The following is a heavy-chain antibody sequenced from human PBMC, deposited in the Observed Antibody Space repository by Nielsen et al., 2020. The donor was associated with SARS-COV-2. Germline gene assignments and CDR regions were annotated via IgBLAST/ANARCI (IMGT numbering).Heavy chain of an antibody. Sequence: SETLSLTCAVYGGSFSAYYWSWIRQPPGKGLEWIGEINHSESTNYNPSLKSRVTISVDTSKNQFSLKLSSVTAADTAVYYCARDSSGWYPMATRYYYMDVWGKGTTVTVSS. CDR3: ARDSSGWYPMATRYYYMDV. D-gene: IGHD6-19*01. CDR2: INHSEST. V-gene: IGHV4-34*01. J-gene: IGHJ6*03. CDR1: GGSFSAYY.